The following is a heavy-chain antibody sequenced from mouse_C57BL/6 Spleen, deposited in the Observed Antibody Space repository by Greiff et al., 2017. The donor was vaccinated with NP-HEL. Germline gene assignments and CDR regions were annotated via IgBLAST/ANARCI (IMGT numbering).Heavy chain of an antibody. CDR1: GFTFSSYA. V-gene: IGHV5-9-1*02. CDR2: ISSGGDYI. D-gene: IGHD1-1*01. J-gene: IGHJ2*01. CDR3: TRENYYGSSLYFDY. Sequence: DVMLVESGEGLVKPGGSLKLSCAASGFTFSSYAMSWVRQTPEKRLEWVAYISSGGDYIYYADTVQGRFTISRDNARNTLYLQMSSLKSEDTAMYYCTRENYYGSSLYFDYWGQGTTLTVAS.